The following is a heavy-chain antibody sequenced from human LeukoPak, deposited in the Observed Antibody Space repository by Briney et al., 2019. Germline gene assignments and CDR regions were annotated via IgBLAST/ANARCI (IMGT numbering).Heavy chain of an antibody. J-gene: IGHJ5*02. CDR1: GGSISSGSYY. CDR3: ARLVVSVLPDWFDP. Sequence: SETLSLTCTVSGGSISSGSYYWSWIRQPPGKGLEWIGYIYYSGSTNYNPSLKSRVTISVDTSKNQFSLKLSSVTAADTAVYYCARLVVSVLPDWFDPWGQGTLVTVSS. CDR2: IYYSGST. V-gene: IGHV4-61*01. D-gene: IGHD2-8*02.